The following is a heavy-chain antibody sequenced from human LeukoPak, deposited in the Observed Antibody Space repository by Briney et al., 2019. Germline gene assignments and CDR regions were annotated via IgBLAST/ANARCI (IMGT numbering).Heavy chain of an antibody. Sequence: PGGSLRLSCEASGFTFSSYAMNWVRQAPGKGLEWVSAISGSGGSTYYADSVKGRFTISRDNSNNRLYLQMNSLRAEDTAVYYCVKDDYGSGSYHDYWGQGILVTVSS. CDR3: VKDDYGSGSYHDY. CDR2: ISGSGGST. D-gene: IGHD3-10*01. J-gene: IGHJ4*02. CDR1: GFTFSSYA. V-gene: IGHV3-23*01.